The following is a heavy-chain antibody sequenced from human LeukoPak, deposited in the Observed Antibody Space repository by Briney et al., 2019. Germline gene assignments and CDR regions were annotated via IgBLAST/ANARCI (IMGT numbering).Heavy chain of an antibody. Sequence: SETLSLTCTVSGGSISSYYWSWIRQPPGKGLEWVGYIYYSGSTNYNPSLKSRVTISVDTSKNQFSLKLSSVTAADTAAYYCARDRRHCSSTSCSGGLFDYWGQGTLVTVSS. CDR2: IYYSGST. CDR1: GGSISSYY. CDR3: ARDRRHCSSTSCSGGLFDY. J-gene: IGHJ4*02. D-gene: IGHD2-2*01. V-gene: IGHV4-59*01.